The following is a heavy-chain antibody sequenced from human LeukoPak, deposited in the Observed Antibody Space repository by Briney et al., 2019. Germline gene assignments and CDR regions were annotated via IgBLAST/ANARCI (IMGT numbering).Heavy chain of an antibody. Sequence: ASVKVSCKASGGTFSSYAISWVRQAPGQGLEWMGRIIPIFGTANYAQKFQGRVTITTDESTSTAYMELSSLRSEDTAVYYCARVQLEHHPYAFDIWGQGTMVTVSS. V-gene: IGHV1-69*05. J-gene: IGHJ3*02. CDR2: IIPIFGTA. CDR1: GGTFSSYA. CDR3: ARVQLEHHPYAFDI. D-gene: IGHD1-1*01.